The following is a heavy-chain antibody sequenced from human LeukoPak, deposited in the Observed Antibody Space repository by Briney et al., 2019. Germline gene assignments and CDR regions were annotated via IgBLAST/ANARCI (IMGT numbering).Heavy chain of an antibody. J-gene: IGHJ4*02. CDR3: ASSYDSPLWYFDY. V-gene: IGHV1-46*01. CDR2: INPSGGST. D-gene: IGHD3-22*01. CDR1: GYTFTSYG. Sequence: ASVKVSCKASGYTFTSYGISWVRQAPGQGLEWMGIINPSGGSTSYAQKFQGRVTMTRDTSISTAYMELSRLRSDDTAVYYCASSYDSPLWYFDYWGQGTLVTVSS.